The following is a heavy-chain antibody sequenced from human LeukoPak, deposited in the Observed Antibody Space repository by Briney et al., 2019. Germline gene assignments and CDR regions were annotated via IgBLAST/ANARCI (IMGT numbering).Heavy chain of an antibody. Sequence: PSQTLSLTCTVSGGSISSGRYCWSWIRQPAGKGLEWIGHIHTSGNTNYNPSLKSRLTISVDTSKNQFSLQLSSVTAADTAVYYCARAVHHWFDPWGQGTLVTVSS. V-gene: IGHV4-61*09. J-gene: IGHJ5*02. CDR3: ARAVHHWFDP. CDR1: GGSISSGRYC. CDR2: IHTSGNT. D-gene: IGHD1-1*01.